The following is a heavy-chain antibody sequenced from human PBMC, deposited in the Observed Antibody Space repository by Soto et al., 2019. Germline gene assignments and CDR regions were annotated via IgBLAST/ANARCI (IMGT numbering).Heavy chain of an antibody. CDR1: GGSISSSSYY. CDR2: IYYSGST. Sequence: SETLSLTCTVSGGSISSSSYYWGWIRQPPGKGLEWIGSIYYSGSTYYNPSLKSRVTISVDTSKNQFSLKLSSVTAADTAVYYCARDLTGTGSLWGQGTLVTVSS. J-gene: IGHJ4*02. CDR3: ARDLTGTGSL. D-gene: IGHD1-20*01. V-gene: IGHV4-39*02.